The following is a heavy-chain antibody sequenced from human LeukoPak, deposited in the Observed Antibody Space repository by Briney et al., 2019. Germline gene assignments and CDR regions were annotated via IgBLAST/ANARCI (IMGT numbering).Heavy chain of an antibody. Sequence: GGSLRLSCAASGFTFSSYAMSWVRQAPGKGLGWVSAISGSGGSTYYADSVKGRFTISRDNSKNTLYLQMNSLRAEDTAVYYCAKVYYYDSSGYLDYWGQGTLVTVSS. CDR3: AKVYYYDSSGYLDY. CDR2: ISGSGGST. J-gene: IGHJ4*02. CDR1: GFTFSSYA. V-gene: IGHV3-23*01. D-gene: IGHD3-22*01.